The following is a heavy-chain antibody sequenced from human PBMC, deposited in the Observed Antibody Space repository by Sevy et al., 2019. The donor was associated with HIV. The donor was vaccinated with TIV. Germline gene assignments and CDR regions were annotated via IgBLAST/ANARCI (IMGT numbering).Heavy chain of an antibody. Sequence: SETLSLTCAVSGYSISSGYYWDWIRQPPGKGLEWIGSIYHSGSTYYNPSLKSRVTISVDTSKNQFSLKLSSVTAADTAVYYCARDGQDILTGYYAAFDIWGQGTMVTVSS. CDR2: IYHSGST. D-gene: IGHD3-9*01. CDR1: GYSISSGYY. CDR3: ARDGQDILTGYYAAFDI. J-gene: IGHJ3*02. V-gene: IGHV4-38-2*02.